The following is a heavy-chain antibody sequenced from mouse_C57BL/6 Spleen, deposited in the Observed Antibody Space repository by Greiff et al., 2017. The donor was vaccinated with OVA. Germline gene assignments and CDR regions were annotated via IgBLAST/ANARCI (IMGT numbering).Heavy chain of an antibody. J-gene: IGHJ4*01. CDR1: GFSLTSYG. Sequence: VQLQESGPGLVQPSQSLSITCTASGFSLTSYGVHWVRQSPGKGLEWLGVIWRGGSTDYYAAFMSSLSITKDNSKSQVFFKMNSLQADVTAIYYGAKIGRYAMDYWGQGTSVTVSS. V-gene: IGHV2-5*01. CDR3: AKIGRYAMDY. CDR2: IWRGGST.